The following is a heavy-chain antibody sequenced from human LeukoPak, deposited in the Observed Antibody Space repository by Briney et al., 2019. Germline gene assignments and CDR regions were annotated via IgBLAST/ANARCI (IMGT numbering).Heavy chain of an antibody. J-gene: IGHJ4*02. D-gene: IGHD3-10*01. Sequence: ASVKVSCKASGYTFTGYYMHWVRQAPGQGLEWMGWINPNSGGTNYAQKFQGRVTMTRDTSISTAYMELSRLRSDDTAVYYCARENVITMVRGAIGYWGQGTLVTVSS. CDR2: INPNSGGT. V-gene: IGHV1-2*02. CDR1: GYTFTGYY. CDR3: ARENVITMVRGAIGY.